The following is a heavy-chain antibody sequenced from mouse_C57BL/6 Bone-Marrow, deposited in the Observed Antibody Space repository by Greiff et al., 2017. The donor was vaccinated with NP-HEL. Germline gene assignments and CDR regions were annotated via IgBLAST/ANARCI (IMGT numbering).Heavy chain of an antibody. CDR2: IDPETGGT. CDR3: TRGGYYYGSSYCFDY. CDR1: GYTFTDYE. J-gene: IGHJ2*01. Sequence: QVHVKQSGAELVRPGASVTLSCKASGYTFTDYEMHWVKQTPVHGLEWIGAIDPETGGTAYNQKFKGKAILTADKSSSTAYMELRSLTSEDSAVYYCTRGGYYYGSSYCFDYWGQGTTLTVSS. V-gene: IGHV1-15*01. D-gene: IGHD1-1*01.